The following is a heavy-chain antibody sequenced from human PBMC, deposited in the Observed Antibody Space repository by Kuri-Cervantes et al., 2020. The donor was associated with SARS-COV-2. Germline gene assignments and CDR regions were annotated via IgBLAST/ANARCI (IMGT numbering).Heavy chain of an antibody. Sequence: ASVKVSCKASGYTFTSYYLHWVRQAPGQGLEWMGIINPSGGSTSYAQKFQGRVTMTRDTSTSTVYMELNSLRAEDTAVYYCAKSRGIAAQDYFDYWGQGTLVTVSS. CDR3: AKSRGIAAQDYFDY. D-gene: IGHD6-13*01. V-gene: IGHV1-46*01. CDR1: GYTFTSYY. CDR2: INPSGGST. J-gene: IGHJ4*02.